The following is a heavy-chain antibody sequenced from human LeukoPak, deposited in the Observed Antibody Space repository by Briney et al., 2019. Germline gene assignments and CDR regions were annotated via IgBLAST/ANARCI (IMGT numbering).Heavy chain of an antibody. D-gene: IGHD2-15*01. CDR2: IGTAGDT. V-gene: IGHV3-13*01. J-gene: IGHJ4*02. Sequence: GGSLRLSCAASGFTFSSYDMHWVRQATGKGLEWVSAIGTAGDTYYPGSVKGRFTISRENAKNSLYLQMNSLRAGDTAVYYCARGGNRYCSGGSCYMFDYWGQGTLVAVSS. CDR1: GFTFSSYD. CDR3: ARGGNRYCSGGSCYMFDY.